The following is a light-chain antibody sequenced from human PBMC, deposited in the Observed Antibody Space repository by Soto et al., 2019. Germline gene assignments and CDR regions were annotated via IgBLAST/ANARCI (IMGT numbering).Light chain of an antibody. V-gene: IGKV3-20*01. J-gene: IGKJ4*01. CDR2: AAS. CDR3: QQYGSSPT. CDR1: QSVSSSY. Sequence: EIVLTQSPGTLSLSPGERATLSCRASQSVSSSYLAWYQQKPGQAPRLLIYAASSRATGIPDRFSGSGSGTDFTLTISRLEPEVFAVYYCQQYGSSPTFGGGTKVEIK.